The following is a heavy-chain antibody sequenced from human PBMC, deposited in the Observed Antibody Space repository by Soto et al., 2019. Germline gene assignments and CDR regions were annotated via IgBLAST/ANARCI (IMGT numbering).Heavy chain of an antibody. CDR1: GGSFSMFG. D-gene: IGHD5-12*01. J-gene: IGHJ1*01. Sequence: SVKVSCKASGGSFSMFGISGVRQAPGQGLEWMGGIIPVFGRPNYAQRFRGRLTITADESTNTVYLELIDLRSEDTAVYYCAREGSGYNLWGQGTQVTVSS. CDR3: AREGSGYNL. CDR2: IIPVFGRP. V-gene: IGHV1-69*13.